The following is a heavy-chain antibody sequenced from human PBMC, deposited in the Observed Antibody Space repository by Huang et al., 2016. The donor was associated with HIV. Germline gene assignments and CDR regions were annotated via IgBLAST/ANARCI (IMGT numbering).Heavy chain of an antibody. J-gene: IGHJ3*02. CDR3: ARDLRYNYFYESSGLGDAFDI. CDR1: GFTFTTYA. D-gene: IGHD3-22*01. V-gene: IGHV7-4-1*02. Sequence: QVQLVQSGSELKKPGASVKVSCKASGFTFTTYAMNWVRQAPGQGLEWMGWINTNTGNPTDAQGFTGRFVFSLDTSVSTAYLQINSLKAEDTAVYYCARDLRYNYFYESSGLGDAFDIWGQGSMVTISS. CDR2: INTNTGNP.